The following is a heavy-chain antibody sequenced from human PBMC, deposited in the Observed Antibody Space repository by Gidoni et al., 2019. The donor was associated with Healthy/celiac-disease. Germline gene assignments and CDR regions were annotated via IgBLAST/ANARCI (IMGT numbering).Heavy chain of an antibody. J-gene: IGHJ4*02. CDR2: KSKTDGGTT. CDR3: TTWRGTSRQLWFD. V-gene: IGHV3-15*01. Sequence: KSKTDGGTTDYAAPVKGRFTISRDDSKNTLYLQMNSLKTEDTAVYYCTTWRGTSRQLWFDWGQGTLVTVSS. D-gene: IGHD5-18*01.